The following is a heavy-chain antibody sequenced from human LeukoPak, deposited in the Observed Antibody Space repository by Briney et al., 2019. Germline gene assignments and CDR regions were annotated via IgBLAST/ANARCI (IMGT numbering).Heavy chain of an antibody. CDR3: NIAVAGPYYFDY. Sequence: ASVKVSCKASGYTFTGYYMHWVRQAPGQGLEWMRWINPNSGGTNYAQKFQGRVTMTRDTSISTAYMELSRLRSDDTAVYYCNIAVAGPYYFDYWGQGTLVTVSS. CDR1: GYTFTGYY. CDR2: INPNSGGT. D-gene: IGHD6-19*01. J-gene: IGHJ4*02. V-gene: IGHV1-2*02.